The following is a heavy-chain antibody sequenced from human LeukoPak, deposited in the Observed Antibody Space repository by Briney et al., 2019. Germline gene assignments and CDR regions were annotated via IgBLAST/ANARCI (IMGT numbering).Heavy chain of an antibody. CDR2: IRNDGNNK. V-gene: IGHV3-30*02. CDR1: GFTFSSHG. CDR3: ARDESRGNLVTAPDY. D-gene: IGHD2-21*02. J-gene: IGHJ4*02. Sequence: GGSLRLSCAASGFTFSSHGMHWVRQAPGKGLEWVTFIRNDGNNKYYTDAVKGRFTISRDNAKNALYLQMNSLRVEDTAVYYCARDESRGNLVTAPDYWGQGTLVTVSS.